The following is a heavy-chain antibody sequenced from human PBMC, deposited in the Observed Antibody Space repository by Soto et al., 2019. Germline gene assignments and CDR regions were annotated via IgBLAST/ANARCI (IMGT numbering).Heavy chain of an antibody. CDR2: ISAYNGNT. J-gene: IGHJ6*02. V-gene: IGHV1-18*01. CDR1: GYTFTSYG. D-gene: IGHD6-13*01. CDR3: AGERGDSSSWYSGYYYYYGMDI. Sequence: ASVKVSCKASGYTFTSYGISWVRRAPGQGLEWMGWISAYNGNTNYAQKLQGRVTITADKSTSTAYMELSSLRSEDTAVYYCAGERGDSSSWYSGYYYYYGMDIWGQGTTVTVSS.